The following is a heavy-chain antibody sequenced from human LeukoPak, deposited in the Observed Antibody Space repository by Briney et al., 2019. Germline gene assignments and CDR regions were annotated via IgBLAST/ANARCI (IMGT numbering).Heavy chain of an antibody. J-gene: IGHJ4*02. Sequence: PGRSLRLSCAASEFTFRTHGMHWVRQAPGKGLEWVAVISYDGSYKFYADSVKGRFTISRDNSKSTLYLQMNSLRAEDTAIYYCAKDRYSSLNEIDYWGQGTLVTVSS. CDR3: AKDRYSSLNEIDY. V-gene: IGHV3-30*18. D-gene: IGHD6-19*01. CDR1: EFTFRTHG. CDR2: ISYDGSYK.